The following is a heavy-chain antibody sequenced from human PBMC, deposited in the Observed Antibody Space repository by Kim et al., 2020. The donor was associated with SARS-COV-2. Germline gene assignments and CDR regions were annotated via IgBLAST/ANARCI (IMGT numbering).Heavy chain of an antibody. J-gene: IGHJ4*02. V-gene: IGHV3-23*01. CDR3: AKDHESSGWPTFDY. D-gene: IGHD3-22*01. Sequence: YADSVKGRFTVSRDNAKNTLYLQMDNLRVEDTALYYCAKDHESSGWPTFDYWGQGILVTVSS.